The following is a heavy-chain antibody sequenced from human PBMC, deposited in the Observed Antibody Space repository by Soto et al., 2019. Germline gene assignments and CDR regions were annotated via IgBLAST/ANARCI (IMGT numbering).Heavy chain of an antibody. Sequence: NPSETLSLTCTVSGDSVSKYYWSWIRQPAGKGLEWIGRIHSTRSPNYNPSLKSRVTMSVDTSKNQFSLKLNLTSVTAADTAVYYCARSPAYGDYANLDTWGQGTLVTVSS. J-gene: IGHJ5*02. CDR2: IHSTRSP. V-gene: IGHV4-4*07. CDR3: ARSPAYGDYANLDT. D-gene: IGHD4-17*01. CDR1: GDSVSKYY.